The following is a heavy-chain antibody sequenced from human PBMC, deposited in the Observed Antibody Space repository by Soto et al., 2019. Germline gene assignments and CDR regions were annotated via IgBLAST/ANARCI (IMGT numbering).Heavy chain of an antibody. V-gene: IGHV3-30*18. CDR1: GFTFSSYG. Sequence: GSLRLSCAASGFTFSSYGMHWIRQAPGKGLEWVALISYDGSNEYYAESVKGRFSISRDNSKDTLYLQMNSLRPEDTAVYYCAKGWWELLSWGQGTLVTVSS. J-gene: IGHJ4*02. CDR3: AKGWWELLS. CDR2: ISYDGSNE. D-gene: IGHD2-15*01.